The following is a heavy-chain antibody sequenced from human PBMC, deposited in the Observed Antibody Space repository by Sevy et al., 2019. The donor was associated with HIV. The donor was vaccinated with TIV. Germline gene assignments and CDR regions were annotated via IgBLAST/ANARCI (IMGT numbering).Heavy chain of an antibody. D-gene: IGHD6-19*01. CDR3: AREDIRVAGIGYYFHS. J-gene: IGHJ4*02. CDR2: IWYDGTNK. Sequence: GGSLRLSCAASGFSISGYGMHWVRQAPGKGLEWVAVIWYDGTNKDDADSVKGRFTISRDNSKNTLYLQMNSLRAEDTAVYYCAREDIRVAGIGYYFHSWGQGTLVTVSS. V-gene: IGHV3-33*01. CDR1: GFSISGYG.